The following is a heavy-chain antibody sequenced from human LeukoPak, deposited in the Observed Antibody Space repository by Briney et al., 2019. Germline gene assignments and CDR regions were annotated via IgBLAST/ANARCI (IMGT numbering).Heavy chain of an antibody. CDR2: MNPNSGNT. J-gene: IGHJ4*02. CDR3: ARGSHDSSGYYFDY. Sequence: GASVKVSCKASGYTFTSYDINWVRQATGQGLEWMGWMNPNSGNTGYAQKFQGRVTITRNTSISTDYMELSSLRSEDAAVYYCARGSHDSSGYYFDYWGQGTLVTVSS. D-gene: IGHD3-22*01. V-gene: IGHV1-8*03. CDR1: GYTFTSYD.